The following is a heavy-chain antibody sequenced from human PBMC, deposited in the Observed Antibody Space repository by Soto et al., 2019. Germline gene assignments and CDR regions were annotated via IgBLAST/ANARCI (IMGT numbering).Heavy chain of an antibody. V-gene: IGHV1-69*01. CDR1: GGTFSSYA. CDR2: IIPIFGTA. J-gene: IGHJ6*02. Sequence: QVRLVQSGAEVKKPGSSVKVSCKASGGTFSSYAISWVRQAPGQGLEWMGGIIPIFGTANYAQKFQGRVTITADESTSTAYMELSSLRSEDTAVYYCARDCSGGSCSLYYYYGMDVWGQGTTVTVSS. CDR3: ARDCSGGSCSLYYYYGMDV. D-gene: IGHD2-15*01.